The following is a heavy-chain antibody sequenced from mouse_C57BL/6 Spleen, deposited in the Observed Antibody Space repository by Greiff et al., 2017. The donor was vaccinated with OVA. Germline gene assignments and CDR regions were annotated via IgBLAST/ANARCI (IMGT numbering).Heavy chain of an antibody. D-gene: IGHD2-3*01. CDR2: IYPGDGDT. CDR3: ARRDDGYYFFDY. J-gene: IGHJ2*01. CDR1: GYAFSSYW. V-gene: IGHV1-80*01. Sequence: QVQLQQSGAELVKPGASVKISCKASGYAFSSYWMNWVKQRPGKGLEWIGQIYPGDGDTNYNGKFKGKATLTADKSSSTAYMQLSSLTSEGSAVYFCARRDDGYYFFDYWGQGTTLTASS.